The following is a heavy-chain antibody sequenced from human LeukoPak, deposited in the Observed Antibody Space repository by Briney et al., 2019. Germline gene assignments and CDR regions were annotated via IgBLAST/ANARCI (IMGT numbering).Heavy chain of an antibody. Sequence: SVKVSCKASGGTFSSYAISWVRQAPGQGLEWMGRIIPIFGTANYAQKFQGRVTITTGESTSTAYMELSSLRSEDTAVYYCATRIAVAGTAYYFDYWGQGTLVTVSS. CDR1: GGTFSSYA. D-gene: IGHD6-19*01. J-gene: IGHJ4*02. V-gene: IGHV1-69*05. CDR3: ATRIAVAGTAYYFDY. CDR2: IIPIFGTA.